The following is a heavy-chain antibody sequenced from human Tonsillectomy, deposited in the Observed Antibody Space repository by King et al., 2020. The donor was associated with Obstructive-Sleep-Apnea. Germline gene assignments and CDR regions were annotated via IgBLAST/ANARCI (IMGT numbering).Heavy chain of an antibody. CDR3: ARGSGSGYDLGEFDY. CDR1: GFTFSSYD. Sequence: VQLVESGGGLVQPGGSLRLSCAASGFTFSSYDMHWVRQATGKGLEWVSAIGTAGDTYYPGSVKGRFTISRENAKNSLYPQMNSLRAGDTAVYYCARGSGSGYDLGEFDYWGQGTLVTVSS. J-gene: IGHJ4*02. V-gene: IGHV3-13*01. CDR2: IGTAGDT. D-gene: IGHD5-12*01.